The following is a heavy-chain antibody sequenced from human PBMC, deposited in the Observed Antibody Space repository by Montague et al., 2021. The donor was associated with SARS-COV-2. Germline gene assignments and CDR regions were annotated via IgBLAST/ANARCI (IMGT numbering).Heavy chain of an antibody. CDR3: ARASEKKTIFGVVISYFDY. Sequence: TLSLTCTVSGGSISSGGYYWSWIRQHPGKGLEWIGYIYYSVSTYXNPSLKSRVTISVDTSKNQFSLKLSSVTAADTAVYYCARASEKKTIFGVVISYFDYWGQGTLVTVSS. J-gene: IGHJ4*02. V-gene: IGHV4-31*03. CDR2: IYYSVST. D-gene: IGHD3-3*01. CDR1: GGSISSGGYY.